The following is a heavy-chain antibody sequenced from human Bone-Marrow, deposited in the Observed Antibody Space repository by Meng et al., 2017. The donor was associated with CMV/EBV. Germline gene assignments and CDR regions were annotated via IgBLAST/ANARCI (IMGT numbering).Heavy chain of an antibody. CDR1: GGSISSGGYY. D-gene: IGHD4-17*01. V-gene: IGHV4-31*03. J-gene: IGHJ4*02. Sequence: LRLSCTVSGGSISSGGYYWSWIRQHPGKGLEWIGYIYYSGSTYYNPSLKSRVTISVDTSKNQFSLKLSSVTAADTAVYYCARGLPGVGGDYDLPWYYWGQGPLVTVSS. CDR2: IYYSGST. CDR3: ARGLPGVGGDYDLPWYY.